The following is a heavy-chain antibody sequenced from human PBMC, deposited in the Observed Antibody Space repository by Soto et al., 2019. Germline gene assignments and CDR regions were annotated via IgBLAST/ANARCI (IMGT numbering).Heavy chain of an antibody. J-gene: IGHJ6*02. V-gene: IGHV4-59*01. CDR1: GGSITSSY. CDR2: IYDTGISGYTPST. Sequence: SETLSLTCTVSGGSITSSYWSWIRRPPGKGLEWIAYIYDTGISGYTPSTSHNPSLKSRVTMSVDTSKSQFSLKLTSVTAADTAVYYCARGEDAFFYYGLDVWGQGITVS. CDR3: ARGEDAFFYYGLDV.